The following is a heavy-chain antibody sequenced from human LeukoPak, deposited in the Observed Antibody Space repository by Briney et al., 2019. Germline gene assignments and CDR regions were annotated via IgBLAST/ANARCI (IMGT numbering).Heavy chain of an antibody. D-gene: IGHD3-3*01. CDR2: IYYSGST. V-gene: IGHV4-39*07. J-gene: IGHJ6*03. Sequence: SETLSLTCTVSGGSVSSSSYYWGWIRQPPGKGLEWIGSIYYSGSTYYNPSLKSRVTISVDTSKNQFSLKLSSVTAADTAVYYCARDQPAIYDFWSGYYLGGGGRRHYYYMDVWGKGTTVTVSS. CDR3: ARDQPAIYDFWSGYYLGGGGRRHYYYMDV. CDR1: GGSVSSSSYY.